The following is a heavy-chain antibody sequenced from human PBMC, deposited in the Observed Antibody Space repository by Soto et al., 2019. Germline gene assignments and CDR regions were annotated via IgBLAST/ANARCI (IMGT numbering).Heavy chain of an antibody. CDR2: IIPIFGTA. V-gene: IGHV1-69*13. J-gene: IGHJ6*02. Sequence: SVKVSCKASGGTFSSYSISWVRQAPGQGLEWMGGIIPIFGTANYAQKFQGRVTITADESTSTAYMELSSLRSEDTAVYYCARVLAAAGTCYYYGMDVWGQGTTVTVSS. CDR1: GGTFSSYS. CDR3: ARVLAAAGTCYYYGMDV. D-gene: IGHD6-13*01.